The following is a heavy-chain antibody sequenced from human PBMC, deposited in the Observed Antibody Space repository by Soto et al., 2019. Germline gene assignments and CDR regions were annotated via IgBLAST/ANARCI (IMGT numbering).Heavy chain of an antibody. D-gene: IGHD2-15*01. J-gene: IGHJ5*02. Sequence: QVQLVQSGAEVKKPGSSVKVSCKASGGTFSSYAISWVRQAPGQGLEWMGGIIPIFGTANYAQKFQGRVTITADASTSAAYMDRCSLRADDTAVYYCAREGYCSGGSCYWFDPWGQGTLVTVSS. CDR3: AREGYCSGGSCYWFDP. V-gene: IGHV1-69*12. CDR1: GGTFSSYA. CDR2: IIPIFGTA.